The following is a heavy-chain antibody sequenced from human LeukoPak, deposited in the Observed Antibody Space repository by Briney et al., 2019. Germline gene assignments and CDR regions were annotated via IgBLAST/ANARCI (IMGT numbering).Heavy chain of an antibody. CDR2: IYHSGST. D-gene: IGHD4-17*01. J-gene: IGHJ6*02. CDR3: ARGPAGGDVYYYYYYGMDV. Sequence: SETLSLTGAVSGGSISSGGYSWSWIRQPPGKGLEWIGYIYHSGSTYYNPSLKSRVTISVDRSKNQFSLKLSSVTAADTAVYYCARGPAGGDVYYYYYYGMDVWGQGTTVTVSS. V-gene: IGHV4-30-2*01. CDR1: GGSISSGGYS.